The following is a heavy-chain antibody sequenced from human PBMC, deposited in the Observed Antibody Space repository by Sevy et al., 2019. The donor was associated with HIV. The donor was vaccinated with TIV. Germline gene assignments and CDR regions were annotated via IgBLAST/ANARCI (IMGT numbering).Heavy chain of an antibody. CDR2: ISSSSSYI. CDR1: GFTFSTYT. J-gene: IGHJ4*02. Sequence: GGSLRLSCAASGFTFSTYTMNWVRQAPGKGLEWVSSISSSSSYIYYADSVKGRFTISRDNAKNSLYLQMNSLRVEDTAVYYCARAAYYCSTTSCYIDYGGQGTLVTVSS. V-gene: IGHV3-21*01. D-gene: IGHD2-2*02. CDR3: ARAAYYCSTTSCYIDY.